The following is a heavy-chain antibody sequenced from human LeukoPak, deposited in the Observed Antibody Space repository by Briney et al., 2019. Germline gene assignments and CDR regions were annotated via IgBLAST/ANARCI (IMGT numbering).Heavy chain of an antibody. Sequence: GGSLRLSCAASGFTFSSYSMNWVRQAPGKGLEWVSSISSSSSYIYYVDSVKGRFTIPRDNAKNSLYLQMNSLRAEDTAVYYCARAERGYSYPRGVDYWGQGTLVTVSS. J-gene: IGHJ4*02. CDR2: ISSSSSYI. V-gene: IGHV3-21*01. CDR1: GFTFSSYS. D-gene: IGHD5-18*01. CDR3: ARAERGYSYPRGVDY.